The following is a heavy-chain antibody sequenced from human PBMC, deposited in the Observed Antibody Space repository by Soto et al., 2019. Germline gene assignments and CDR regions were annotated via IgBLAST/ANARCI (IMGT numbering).Heavy chain of an antibody. V-gene: IGHV1-3*01. CDR1: GYTFTSYA. CDR2: INAGNGNT. D-gene: IGHD4-17*01. CDR3: ARDYGDYAWAMYYFDY. J-gene: IGHJ4*02. Sequence: GASVKVSCQASGYTFTSYAMHWVRQAPGQRLEWMGWINAGNGNTKYSQKFQGRVTITRDTSASTAYMELSSLRSEDTAVYYCARDYGDYAWAMYYFDYWGQGTLVTVSS.